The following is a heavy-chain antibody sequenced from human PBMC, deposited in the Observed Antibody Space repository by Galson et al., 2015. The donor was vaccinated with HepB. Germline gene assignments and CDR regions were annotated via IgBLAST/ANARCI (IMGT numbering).Heavy chain of an antibody. CDR3: ARDLYSSGLFDY. J-gene: IGHJ4*02. CDR1: GFTFSSYG. CDR2: IWYDGSNK. D-gene: IGHD6-19*01. V-gene: IGHV3-33*01. Sequence: SLRLSCAASGFTFSSYGMHWVRQALGKGLEWVAVIWYDGSNKYYADSVKGRFTISRDNSKNTLYLQRNSLRAEDTAVYYCARDLYSSGLFDYWGQGTLVTVSS.